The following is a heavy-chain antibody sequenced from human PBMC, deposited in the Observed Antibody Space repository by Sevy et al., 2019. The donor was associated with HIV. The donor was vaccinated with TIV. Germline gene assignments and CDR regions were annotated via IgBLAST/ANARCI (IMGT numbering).Heavy chain of an antibody. J-gene: IGHJ6*02. Sequence: GGSLRLSCAASGFTFSDYYMSWIRQAPGKGLEWVSYMSSGTSYTNYADSVKGRFTISRDNSKNTLYLQMNSLRVEDTAVYYCAKGDSTFYGMDVWGQGTTVTVSS. D-gene: IGHD6-13*01. CDR3: AKGDSTFYGMDV. CDR2: MSSGTSYT. CDR1: GFTFSDYY. V-gene: IGHV3-11*05.